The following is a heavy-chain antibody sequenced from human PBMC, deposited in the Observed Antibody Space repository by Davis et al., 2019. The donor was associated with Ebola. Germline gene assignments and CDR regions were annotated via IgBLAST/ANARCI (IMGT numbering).Heavy chain of an antibody. D-gene: IGHD3-22*01. CDR2: IYSGRNT. CDR1: GFTVSSNY. Sequence: GGSLRLSSAASGFTVSSNYMSWVRQAPGKGLEWVSCIYSGRNTYYADSVKGRFTISRDNSKNTLYLQMNSLRTEDTAVYYCAIQRYYYDSSGYYVGRFDYWGQGTLVTVSS. V-gene: IGHV3-53*01. J-gene: IGHJ4*02. CDR3: AIQRYYYDSSGYYVGRFDY.